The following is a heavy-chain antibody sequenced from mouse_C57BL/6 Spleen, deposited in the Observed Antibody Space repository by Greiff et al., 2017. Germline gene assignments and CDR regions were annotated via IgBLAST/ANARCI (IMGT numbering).Heavy chain of an antibody. V-gene: IGHV1-50*01. CDR3: AREGITTVVERAWFAY. CDR2: IDPSDSYT. D-gene: IGHD1-1*01. CDR1: GYTFTSYW. J-gene: IGHJ3*01. Sequence: QVQLQQPGAELVKPGASVKLSCKASGYTFTSYWMQWVKQRPGQGLEWIGEIDPSDSYTNYNQKFKGKATLTVATSSSTAYMQLSSLTSEDSAVYYCAREGITTVVERAWFAYWGQGTLVTVSA.